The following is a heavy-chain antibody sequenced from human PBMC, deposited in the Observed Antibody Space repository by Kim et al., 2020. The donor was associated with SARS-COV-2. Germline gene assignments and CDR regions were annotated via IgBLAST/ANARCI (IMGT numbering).Heavy chain of an antibody. CDR3: ARRSGGYCSGGSCYYYYGMDV. J-gene: IGHJ6*02. CDR1: GGSISSSSYY. V-gene: IGHV4-39*01. D-gene: IGHD2-15*01. Sequence: SETLSLTCTVSGGSISSSSYYWGWIRQPPGKGLEWIGSIYYSGSTYYNPSLKSRVTISVDTSKNQFSLKLSSVTAADTAVYYCARRSGGYCSGGSCYYYYGMDVWGQGTTVTVSS. CDR2: IYYSGST.